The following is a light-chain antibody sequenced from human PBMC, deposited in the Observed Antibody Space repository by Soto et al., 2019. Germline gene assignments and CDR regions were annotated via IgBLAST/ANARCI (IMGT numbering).Light chain of an antibody. CDR1: QDISNY. CDR3: QQYDNLPLT. J-gene: IGKJ3*01. CDR2: DAS. V-gene: IGKV1-33*01. Sequence: DIPMTQSPSSLSASVGDRVTITCQASQDISNYLHWYQQKPGKAPKLLIYDASNLETGIPSRFSGSGSGTDFTFTISSLQPEDIATYYCQQYDNLPLTFGPGTKVDIK.